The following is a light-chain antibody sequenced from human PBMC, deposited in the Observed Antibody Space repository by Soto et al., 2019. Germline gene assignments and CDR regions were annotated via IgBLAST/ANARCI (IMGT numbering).Light chain of an antibody. J-gene: IGLJ1*01. Sequence: QSALTQPASVSGSPGQPITISCTGTSSDVGGYNYVSWYQQHPGKAPKVMIYDVSNRPSGVSNRFSGSKSGNTASLTISGLQAEDGADYYCGSYTTSSTLYVFGTGTKLTVL. CDR3: GSYTTSSTLYV. CDR2: DVS. V-gene: IGLV2-14*01. CDR1: SSDVGGYNY.